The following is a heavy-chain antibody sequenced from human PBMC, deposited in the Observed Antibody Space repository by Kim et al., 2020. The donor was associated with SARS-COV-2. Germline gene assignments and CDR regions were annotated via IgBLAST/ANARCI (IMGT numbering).Heavy chain of an antibody. CDR3: TRDSGDLLLWFGELSDY. CDR1: GFTFGDYA. J-gene: IGHJ4*02. Sequence: GGSLRLSCTASGFTFGDYAMSWFRQAPGKGLEWVGFIRSKAYGGTTEYAASVKGRFTISRDDSKSIAYLQMNSLKTEDTAVYYCTRDSGDLLLWFGELSDYWGQGTLVTVSS. V-gene: IGHV3-49*03. CDR2: IRSKAYGGTT. D-gene: IGHD3-10*01.